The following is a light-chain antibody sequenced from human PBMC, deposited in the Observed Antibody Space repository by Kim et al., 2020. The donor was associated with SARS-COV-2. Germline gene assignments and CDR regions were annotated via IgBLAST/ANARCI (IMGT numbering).Light chain of an antibody. Sequence: GERATLPCRTSQSVSNYLAWYQQKPGQAPRLLIYDASSRATGIPARFSGSGSGTDFTLTISSLEPEDFAVYYCQQRGSWPTFGQGTKVEIK. CDR2: DAS. CDR1: QSVSNY. V-gene: IGKV3-11*01. CDR3: QQRGSWPT. J-gene: IGKJ1*01.